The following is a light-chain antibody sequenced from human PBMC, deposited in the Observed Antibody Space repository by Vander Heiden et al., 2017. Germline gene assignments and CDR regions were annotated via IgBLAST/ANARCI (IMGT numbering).Light chain of an antibody. CDR3: QQYDNHPIT. Sequence: LQITQAPSSLSASVGDRVTITCQASQGISNDLSWYQQKPGKAPKLLIYDASNLETGVPSRFSGSGSGTDFTFTISSLQPEDIATYYCQQYDNHPITFGQGTRLEIK. CDR2: DAS. J-gene: IGKJ5*01. CDR1: QGISND. V-gene: IGKV1-33*01.